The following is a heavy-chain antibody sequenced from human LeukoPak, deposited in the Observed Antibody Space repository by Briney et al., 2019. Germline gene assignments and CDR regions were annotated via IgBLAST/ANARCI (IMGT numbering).Heavy chain of an antibody. D-gene: IGHD2-15*01. CDR2: IYPGDSDT. Sequence: GESLKISCKGSGYSFTSYWIGWVRQMPGKGLEWMGIIYPGDSDTRYSPSFQGQVTISADKSISTAYLQWSSLKASDTAMYYCARQVALSSDDYYYYGMDVWGQGTTVTVSS. J-gene: IGHJ6*02. CDR1: GYSFTSYW. CDR3: ARQVALSSDDYYYYGMDV. V-gene: IGHV5-51*01.